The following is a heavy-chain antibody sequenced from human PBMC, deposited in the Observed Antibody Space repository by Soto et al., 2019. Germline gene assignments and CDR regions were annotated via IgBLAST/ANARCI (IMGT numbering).Heavy chain of an antibody. CDR1: GGSINSGDYY. D-gene: IGHD2-8*01. CDR2: IYYSGST. V-gene: IGHV4-30-4*01. Sequence: SETLSLTCTVSGGSINSGDYYWSWIRQPPGKGLEWIGYIYYSGSTYYNPSLKSRVTISVDTSKSRFSLKLSSVTAADTAVYYCARNIVLMGGWFDPWGQGTLVTVSS. CDR3: ARNIVLMGGWFDP. J-gene: IGHJ5*02.